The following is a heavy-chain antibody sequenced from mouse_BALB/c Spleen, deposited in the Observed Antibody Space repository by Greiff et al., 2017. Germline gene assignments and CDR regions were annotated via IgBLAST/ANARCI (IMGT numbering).Heavy chain of an antibody. J-gene: IGHJ2*01. V-gene: IGHV1-14*01. Sequence: EVQRVESGPELVKPGASVKMSCKASGYTFTSYVMHWVKQKPGQGLEWIGYINPYNDGTKYNEKFKGKATLTSDKSSSTAYMELSSLTSEDSAVYYCARGETSFDYWGQGTTLTVSS. CDR1: GYTFTSYV. CDR2: INPYNDGT. CDR3: ARGETSFDY.